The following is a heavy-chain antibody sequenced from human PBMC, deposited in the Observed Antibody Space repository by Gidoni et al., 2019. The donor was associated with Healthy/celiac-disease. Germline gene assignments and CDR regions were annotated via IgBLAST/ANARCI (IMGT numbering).Heavy chain of an antibody. CDR2: IYWNDDK. CDR3: AHRPSVFIAAAGTAYFDY. D-gene: IGHD6-13*01. Sequence: QITLKESGPTLVKPTQTLTLTFTFSGFSLSTSGVGVGWIRQPPGKALEWLALIYWNDDKRYSPSLKSRLTITKDTSKNQVVLTMTNMDPVDTATYYCAHRPSVFIAAAGTAYFDYWGQGTLVTVSS. CDR1: GFSLSTSGVG. J-gene: IGHJ4*02. V-gene: IGHV2-5*01.